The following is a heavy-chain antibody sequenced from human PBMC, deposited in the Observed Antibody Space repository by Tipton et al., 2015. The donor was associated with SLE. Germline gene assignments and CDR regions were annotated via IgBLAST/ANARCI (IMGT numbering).Heavy chain of an antibody. J-gene: IGHJ3*02. Sequence: LSLTCAVYGGSFSGYYWSWVRQAPGKGLEWVANIREDGSGKFYVDSLKGRFTISRDNAKNSVYLQMNSLRVEDTAVYYCARSNWGWAFDIWGQGTMVTVSS. CDR1: GGSFSGYY. D-gene: IGHD7-27*01. V-gene: IGHV3-7*01. CDR3: ARSNWGWAFDI. CDR2: IREDGSGK.